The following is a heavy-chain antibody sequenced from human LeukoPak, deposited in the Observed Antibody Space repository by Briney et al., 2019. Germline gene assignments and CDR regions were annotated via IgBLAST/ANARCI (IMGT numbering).Heavy chain of an antibody. D-gene: IGHD3-9*01. J-gene: IGHJ5*02. CDR1: GYTFASYY. CDR2: INPSDGTT. Sequence: ASVKVSCKASGYTFASYYMHWVRQAPGQGLEWMGIINPSDGTTSYAQKFQGRVTMTRDTSTSTVYMELRSLRSDDTAVYYCARVNYDILTGYDVLGFDPWGQGTLVTVSS. CDR3: ARVNYDILTGYDVLGFDP. V-gene: IGHV1-46*01.